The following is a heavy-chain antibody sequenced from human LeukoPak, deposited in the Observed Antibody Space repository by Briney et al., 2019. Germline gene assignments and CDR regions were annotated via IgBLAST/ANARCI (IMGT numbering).Heavy chain of an antibody. J-gene: IGHJ5*02. CDR2: ISLNSGGT. D-gene: IGHD3-10*01. Sequence: GASVKVSCKASGYTFTGYNIHWVRQAPGQGLEWMGRISLNSGGTNYAEKLQGRVTMTGDTSISTAYMELSRLRSDDTAVYYCARDYYGLGSYPGGFDPWGQGTLVTVSS. CDR1: GYTFTGYN. CDR3: ARDYYGLGSYPGGFDP. V-gene: IGHV1-2*06.